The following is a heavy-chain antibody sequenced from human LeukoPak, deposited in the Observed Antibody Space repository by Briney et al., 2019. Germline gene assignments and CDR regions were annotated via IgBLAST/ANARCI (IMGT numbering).Heavy chain of an antibody. V-gene: IGHV3-23*01. J-gene: IGHJ4*02. CDR2: IFGSGGSA. D-gene: IGHD2-15*01. CDR3: GKTTVGYSSGRYPGWPVDY. CDR1: GFTFNNYA. Sequence: PGGSLRLSCAASGFTFNNYAMYWVRQAPGKGLEWVSGIFGSGGSAHYADSVKGRFTISRDNSKNTAYLQLDSLRVEDTAVYYCGKTTVGYSSGRYPGWPVDYWGQGTLVTVSS.